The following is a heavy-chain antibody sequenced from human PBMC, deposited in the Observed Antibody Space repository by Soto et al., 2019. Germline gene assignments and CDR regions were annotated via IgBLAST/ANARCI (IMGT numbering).Heavy chain of an antibody. V-gene: IGHV3-11*01. CDR2: ISDSGTTI. CDR3: AREDPNSWPFDF. J-gene: IGHJ4*02. CDR1: GFIFTAAY. Sequence: PGGSLRHSCEASGFIFTAAYMSWIRQAPGKGLEWVAYISDSGTTIQYANSVKGRFIISRDNVKNSVSLQMSSLTVEDTALYYCAREDPNSWPFDFWGQGTLVTVSS. D-gene: IGHD6-13*01.